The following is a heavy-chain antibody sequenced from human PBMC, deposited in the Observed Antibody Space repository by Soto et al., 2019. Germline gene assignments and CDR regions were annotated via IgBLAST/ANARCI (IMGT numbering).Heavy chain of an antibody. Sequence: ASVKVSCKASGYTFTGYYMHWVRQAPGQGLEWMGWINPNSGGTNYAQKFQGWVTMTRDTSISTAYMELSRLRSDDTAVYYCARGLNRLTGAYYYYGIDVWGQGTTVTVSS. D-gene: IGHD7-27*01. CDR2: INPNSGGT. V-gene: IGHV1-2*04. CDR3: ARGLNRLTGAYYYYGIDV. CDR1: GYTFTGYY. J-gene: IGHJ6*02.